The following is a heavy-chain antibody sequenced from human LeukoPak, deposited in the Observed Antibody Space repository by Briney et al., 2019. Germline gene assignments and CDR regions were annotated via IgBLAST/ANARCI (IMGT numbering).Heavy chain of an antibody. CDR3: AREAYRGDSRDIDY. Sequence: PSETLSLTCTVSGGSISSTIYYWGWIRQPPGKGLEWIGSIYHSGSTYYNPSLKSRVTISVDTSKNQFSLKLSSVTAADTAVYYCAREAYRGDSRDIDYWGQGTLVTVSS. CDR2: IYHSGST. V-gene: IGHV4-39*07. CDR1: GGSISSTIYY. J-gene: IGHJ4*02. D-gene: IGHD3-16*01.